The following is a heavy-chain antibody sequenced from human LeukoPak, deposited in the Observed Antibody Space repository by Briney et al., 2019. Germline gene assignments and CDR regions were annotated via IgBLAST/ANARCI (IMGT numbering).Heavy chain of an antibody. J-gene: IGHJ4*02. CDR2: INPSGGST. D-gene: IGHD3-16*02. CDR1: GYTFTSYY. CDR3: AREGAIGTYFDY. V-gene: IGHV1-46*01. Sequence: ASVTVSCKASGYTFTSYYLHWVRQAPGQGLEWMGLINPSGGSTSYAQKFQGRVTMTRDTSTSTVYMELSSLRSEDTAVYYCAREGAIGTYFDYWGQGTLVTVSS.